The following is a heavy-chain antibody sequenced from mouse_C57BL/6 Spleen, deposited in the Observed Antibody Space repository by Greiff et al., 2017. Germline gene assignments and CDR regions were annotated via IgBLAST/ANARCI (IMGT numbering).Heavy chain of an antibody. D-gene: IGHD4-1*01. V-gene: IGHV6-6*01. Sequence: EVKVEESGGGLVQPGGSMKLSCAASGFTFSDAWMDWVRQPPEKGLEWVAEIRNKANNHATYYAESVKGRFTITRDDSKSSVFLQMNSLRAEDTGIDYCTGTGTGHFDYWGQGTTLTVSS. CDR3: TGTGTGHFDY. CDR2: IRNKANNHAT. CDR1: GFTFSDAW. J-gene: IGHJ2*01.